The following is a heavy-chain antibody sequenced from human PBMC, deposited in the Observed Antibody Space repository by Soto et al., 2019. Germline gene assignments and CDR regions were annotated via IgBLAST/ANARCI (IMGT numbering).Heavy chain of an antibody. CDR3: ARGPFHDFWTGLDY. J-gene: IGHJ4*02. Sequence: SETLSLTCAVSGGSISSGVVSWSWIRQPPGKGLEWIGYIYHSGNTYYNPSLHGRVTISVDRSENKFSLTLDSVTAADTAVYYCARGPFHDFWTGLDYWGQGILVTVSS. CDR2: IYHSGNT. D-gene: IGHD3-3*01. V-gene: IGHV4-30-2*01. CDR1: GGSISSGVVS.